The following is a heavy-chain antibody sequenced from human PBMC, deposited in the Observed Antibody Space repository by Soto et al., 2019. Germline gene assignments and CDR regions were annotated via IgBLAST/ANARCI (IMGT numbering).Heavy chain of an antibody. D-gene: IGHD1-26*01. Sequence: GGSLRLSCAASGFTFSSYAMHWVRQAPGKGLEWVAVISYDGSNKYYADSVKGRFTISRDNSKNTLYLQMNSLRAEDTAVYYCASERSWYFDSWGQGTLVTVSS. J-gene: IGHJ4*02. V-gene: IGHV3-30-3*01. CDR1: GFTFSSYA. CDR2: ISYDGSNK. CDR3: ASERSWYFDS.